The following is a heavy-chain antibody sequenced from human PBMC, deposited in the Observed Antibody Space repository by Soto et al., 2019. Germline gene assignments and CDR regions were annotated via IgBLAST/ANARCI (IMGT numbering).Heavy chain of an antibody. CDR3: ARTVLFLSYSPYYYGMDV. Sequence: ASVKVSCKASGYTFTSYGISWVRQAPGQGLEWMGWISAYNGNTNYAQKLQGRVTMTTDTSTSTAYMELSSLRSEDTAVYYCARTVLFLSYSPYYYGMDVWGQGTTVTVSS. J-gene: IGHJ6*02. CDR2: ISAYNGNT. CDR1: GYTFTSYG. V-gene: IGHV1-18*01. D-gene: IGHD3-3*01.